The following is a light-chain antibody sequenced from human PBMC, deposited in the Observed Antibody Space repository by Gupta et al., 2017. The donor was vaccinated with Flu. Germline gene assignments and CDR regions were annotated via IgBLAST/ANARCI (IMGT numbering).Light chain of an antibody. Sequence: SVTISCTGTSSDVGGYNYVSWYQQPPGEVPKLMIYEVSKRPAGVPDRFSGSKSGNTASLTVSGLQAEDEADYYCSSYAGSNNWVFGGGTKVTVL. J-gene: IGLJ3*02. V-gene: IGLV2-8*01. CDR3: SSYAGSNNWV. CDR2: EVS. CDR1: SSDVGGYNY.